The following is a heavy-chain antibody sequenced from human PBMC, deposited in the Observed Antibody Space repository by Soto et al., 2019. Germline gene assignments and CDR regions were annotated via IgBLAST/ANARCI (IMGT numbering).Heavy chain of an antibody. CDR2: ISGSGGST. V-gene: IGHV3-23*01. CDR1: GFTFSSYA. J-gene: IGHJ4*02. Sequence: GGSLRLSCAASGFTFSSYAMSWVRQAPGKGLEWVSAISGSGGSTYYADSVKGRFTISRDNSKNTLYLQMNSLRAEDTAVYYCARTQRGGYSSSWYPSWYWGQGTLDTVSS. D-gene: IGHD6-13*01. CDR3: ARTQRGGYSSSWYPSWY.